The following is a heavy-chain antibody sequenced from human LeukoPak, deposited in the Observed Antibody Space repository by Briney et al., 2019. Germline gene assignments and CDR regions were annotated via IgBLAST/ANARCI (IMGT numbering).Heavy chain of an antibody. CDR3: ARASGDIVETATMGSY. Sequence: GGSLRLSCAASGFTFNSYSMNWVHQAPGKGLEWVSSISSSSSSIYYADSVKGRFTISRDNAKNSLYLQMNSLRAEDTAVYYCARASGDIVETATMGSYWGQGTLVTVSS. D-gene: IGHD5-18*01. J-gene: IGHJ4*02. CDR2: ISSSSSSI. CDR1: GFTFNSYS. V-gene: IGHV3-21*01.